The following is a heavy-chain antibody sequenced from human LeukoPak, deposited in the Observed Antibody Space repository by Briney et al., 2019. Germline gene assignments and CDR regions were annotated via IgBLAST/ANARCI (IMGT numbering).Heavy chain of an antibody. CDR2: IHSSGST. CDR3: ARVGVMATVSGYRYHSLDV. D-gene: IGHD6-25*01. J-gene: IGHJ6*02. Sequence: SETLSLTCGVSGDSVSGYYWSWIRRPPEKGLERIGYIHSSGSTNYSPSLKSRLALSVDTSKNQFSLNLNSVTAADTAVYYCARVGVMATVSGYRYHSLDVWGQGTTVAVSS. V-gene: IGHV4-59*02. CDR1: GDSVSGYY.